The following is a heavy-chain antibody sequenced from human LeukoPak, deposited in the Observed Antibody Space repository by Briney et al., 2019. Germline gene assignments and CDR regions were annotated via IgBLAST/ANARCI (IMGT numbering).Heavy chain of an antibody. J-gene: IGHJ4*02. D-gene: IGHD6-19*01. Sequence: GGSLRLSCAASGFTFSSYGMHWVRQAPGKGLEWVSVIYSGGSTYYADSVKGRFTISRDNSKNTLYLQMNSLRAEDTAVYYCASRKGIAVAALDYWGQGTLVTVSS. CDR1: GFTFSSYG. V-gene: IGHV3-66*01. CDR3: ASRKGIAVAALDY. CDR2: IYSGGST.